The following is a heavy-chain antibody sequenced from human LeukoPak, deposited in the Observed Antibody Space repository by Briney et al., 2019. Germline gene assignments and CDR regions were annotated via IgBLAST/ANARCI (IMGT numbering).Heavy chain of an antibody. V-gene: IGHV1-69*13. Sequence: ASVKVSCKASGGTFSSYAISWVRQAPGQGLEWMGGIIPIFGTANYAQKFQGRVTITADESTSTAYMELSSLRSEDTAVYYCARQMNYDPLTGFFGNYYMDVWGKGTTVTVSS. CDR2: IIPIFGTA. J-gene: IGHJ6*03. CDR3: ARQMNYDPLTGFFGNYYMDV. D-gene: IGHD3-9*01. CDR1: GGTFSSYA.